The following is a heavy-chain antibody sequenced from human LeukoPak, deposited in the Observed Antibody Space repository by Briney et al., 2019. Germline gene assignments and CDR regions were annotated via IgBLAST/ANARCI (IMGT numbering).Heavy chain of an antibody. Sequence: KPSETLSLTCAVSGGSISSSNWWSWIRPPPGKGMEWIGEINHSGSTNYNPSLKSRVTISVDTSTNQFSLKLSSVTAADTAVYYCARRGGLGGGRIPTKSKYYFDYWGQGTLVTVSS. CDR2: INHSGST. J-gene: IGHJ4*02. V-gene: IGHV4-4*02. CDR3: ARRGGLGGGRIPTKSKYYFDY. D-gene: IGHD3-16*01. CDR1: GGSISSSNW.